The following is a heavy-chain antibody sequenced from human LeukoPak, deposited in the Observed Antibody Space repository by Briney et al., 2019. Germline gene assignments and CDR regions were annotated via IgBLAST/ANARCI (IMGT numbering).Heavy chain of an antibody. CDR3: AKSYYDSSGKLYFDY. Sequence: GGSLRLSCAASGFTFSSYAMSWVRQAPGKGLEWVSAISGSGGSTYYADYVKGRFTISRDNSKNTLYLQMNSLRAEDTAVNYCAKSYYDSSGKLYFDYWGQGTLVTVSS. CDR2: ISGSGGST. V-gene: IGHV3-23*01. CDR1: GFTFSSYA. D-gene: IGHD3-22*01. J-gene: IGHJ4*02.